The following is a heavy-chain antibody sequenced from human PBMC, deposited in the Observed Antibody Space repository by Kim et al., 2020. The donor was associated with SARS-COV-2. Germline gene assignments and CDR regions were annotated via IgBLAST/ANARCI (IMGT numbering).Heavy chain of an antibody. CDR3: ARVYCGGDCYSGYFDY. J-gene: IGHJ4*02. D-gene: IGHD2-21*02. CDR1: GYTFTSYY. Sequence: ASVKVSCKASGYTFTSYYMHWVRQAPGQGLEWMGIINPSGGSTSYAQKFQGRVTMTRDTSTSTVYMELSSLRSEDTAVYYCARVYCGGDCYSGYFDYWGQGTLVTVSS. CDR2: INPSGGST. V-gene: IGHV1-46*01.